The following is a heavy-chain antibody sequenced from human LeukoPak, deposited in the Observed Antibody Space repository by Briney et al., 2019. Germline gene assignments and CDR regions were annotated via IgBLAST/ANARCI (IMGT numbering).Heavy chain of an antibody. CDR1: GGSISSGGYS. CDR2: IYHNGNT. V-gene: IGHV4-30-2*05. J-gene: IGHJ3*02. CDR3: ARERLNPRRNSGNDAFDI. Sequence: PSETLSLTCAVSGGSISSGGYSWSWIRQPPGKGLEWIGYIYHNGNTYYSPSLKSRVTISVDTSKNQFSLKLSSVTAADTAVYYCARERLNPRRNSGNDAFDIWGQGTMVTVSS. D-gene: IGHD5-12*01.